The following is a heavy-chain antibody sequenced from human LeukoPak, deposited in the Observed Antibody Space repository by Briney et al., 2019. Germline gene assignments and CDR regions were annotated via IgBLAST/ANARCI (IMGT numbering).Heavy chain of an antibody. J-gene: IGHJ4*02. D-gene: IGHD3-9*01. CDR2: ISGSGGIT. Sequence: GGSLILSCAASEFTFSSYAMSWVRQAPGKGLEWVSAISGSGGITYYADSVKGRFTISRDNSKNTLYLQMNSLRAGDTAVYYCSNPNNLCDIMTGYNYWGQGTLVTVSS. CDR3: SNPNNLCDIMTGYNY. CDR1: EFTFSSYA. V-gene: IGHV3-23*01.